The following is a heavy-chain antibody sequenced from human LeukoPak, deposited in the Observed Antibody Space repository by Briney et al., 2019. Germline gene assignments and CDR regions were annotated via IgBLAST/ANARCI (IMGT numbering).Heavy chain of an antibody. CDR2: IIPSGSNT. J-gene: IGHJ6*04. V-gene: IGHV5-10-1*01. D-gene: IGHD2-2*01. CDR3: ARGPAANPADYCCYGMDV. CDR1: GYSCTSNW. Sequence: GAPLKTSSKASGYSCTSNWNSWVRQLPGRGRGWLGRIIPSGSNTNYSPSFQGHVTISADKSNSTAYLQRSSLKASDTAVYYCARGPAANPADYCCYGMDVWGKGTTVTVSS.